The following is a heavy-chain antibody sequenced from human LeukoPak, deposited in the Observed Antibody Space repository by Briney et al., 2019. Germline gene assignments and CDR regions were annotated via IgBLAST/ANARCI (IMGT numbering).Heavy chain of an antibody. J-gene: IGHJ4*02. D-gene: IGHD4-17*01. CDR1: GYTFTVYY. Sequence: ASVKVSCKASGYTFTVYYMHWVRQAPGQGLGWMGWINPNSGGTNYAQKFQGRVTMTRDTSISTAYMELSRLRSDDTAVYYCARDFYYGDLTDYWGQGTLVTVSS. CDR3: ARDFYYGDLTDY. V-gene: IGHV1-2*02. CDR2: INPNSGGT.